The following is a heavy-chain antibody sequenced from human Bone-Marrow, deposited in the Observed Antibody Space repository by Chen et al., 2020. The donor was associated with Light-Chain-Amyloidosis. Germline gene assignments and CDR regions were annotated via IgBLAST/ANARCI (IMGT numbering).Heavy chain of an antibody. Sequence: EVQLVESGGGLVQPGGSLRLSCAASGFTFSSSDMHWVRQAAGKGLGWVSASGTFGYTYYPGSVTGRFTISRDDAKNSLSLQMNSLRAEDTGVYYCAREVVDSTAAGWYFDLWGRGTLVTVSS. D-gene: IGHD2-15*01. V-gene: IGHV3-13*01. CDR2: SGTFGYT. J-gene: IGHJ2*01. CDR3: AREVVDSTAAGWYFDL. CDR1: GFTFSSSD.